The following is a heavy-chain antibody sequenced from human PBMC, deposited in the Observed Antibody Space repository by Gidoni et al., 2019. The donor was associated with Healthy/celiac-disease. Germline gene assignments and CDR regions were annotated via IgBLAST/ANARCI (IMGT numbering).Heavy chain of an antibody. V-gene: IGHV1-69*01. J-gene: IGHJ4*02. Sequence: QVQLVQSGAEVKKPGSSVKVSCKASGGPFSSHAISWVRQAPGQGLEWMGGIIPIFGTANYAQKFQGRVTITADESTSTAYMELSSLRSEDTAVYYCARGRSSGSRHVTDFDYWGQGTLVTVSS. CDR1: GGPFSSHA. CDR3: ARGRSSGSRHVTDFDY. CDR2: IIPIFGTA. D-gene: IGHD1-26*01.